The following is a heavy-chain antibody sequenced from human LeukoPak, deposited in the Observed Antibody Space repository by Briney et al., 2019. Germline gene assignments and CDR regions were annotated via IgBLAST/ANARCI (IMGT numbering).Heavy chain of an antibody. J-gene: IGHJ4*02. CDR1: GFTFSSYE. CDR3: ARELYDILTAYYTIFDY. V-gene: IGHV3-48*03. D-gene: IGHD3-9*01. CDR2: ISSSGSTI. Sequence: GGSLRLSCAASGFTFSSYEMNWVRQAPGKGLEWVSYISSSGSTIYYADSVKGRFTISRDNAKNSLYLQMNSLRAEDTAVYYCARELYDILTAYYTIFDYWGQGTLVTVSS.